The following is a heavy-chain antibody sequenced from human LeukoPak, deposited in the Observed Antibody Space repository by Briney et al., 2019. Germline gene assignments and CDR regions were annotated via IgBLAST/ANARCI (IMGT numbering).Heavy chain of an antibody. D-gene: IGHD3-10*01. Sequence: PSQTLSLTCAVSGGSISSGGYSWSWIRQPPGKGLEWIGYIYHSGSTYYNPSLKSRVTISVDRSKNQFSLKLSSVTAADTAVYYCARGFDPASKGAFDIWGQGTMVTVSS. V-gene: IGHV4-30-2*01. CDR3: ARGFDPASKGAFDI. CDR2: IYHSGST. J-gene: IGHJ3*02. CDR1: GGSISSGGYS.